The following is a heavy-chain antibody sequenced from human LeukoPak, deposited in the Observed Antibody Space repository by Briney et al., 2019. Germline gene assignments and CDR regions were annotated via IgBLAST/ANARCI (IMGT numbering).Heavy chain of an antibody. Sequence: SETLSLTCTVSGGSISSYYWSWIRQPPGKGLEWIGYIYYSGSTNYNPSLKSRVTISVDTSKNQFSLKLNSVTAADTAVYYCARNRYYYGSGNYGVPNWFDPWGQGTLVTVSS. D-gene: IGHD3-10*01. V-gene: IGHV4-59*08. CDR3: ARNRYYYGSGNYGVPNWFDP. CDR2: IYYSGST. CDR1: GGSISSYY. J-gene: IGHJ5*02.